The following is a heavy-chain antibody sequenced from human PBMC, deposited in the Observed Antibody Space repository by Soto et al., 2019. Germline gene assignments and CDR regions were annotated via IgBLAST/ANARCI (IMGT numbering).Heavy chain of an antibody. CDR3: GIEAGENWTCVAD. V-gene: IGHV4-4*07. D-gene: IGHD1-1*01. CDR1: GAYISYFS. J-gene: IGHJ1*01. Sequence: SETLSLTCRASGAYISYFSWSWIGQAAGKGLEWIGRITINGNTHKNPSFTHQVTMSIDTSRNHFSLNIKSATVADTAPCHCGIEAGENWTCVADWGPGTLVTVSS. CDR2: ITINGNT.